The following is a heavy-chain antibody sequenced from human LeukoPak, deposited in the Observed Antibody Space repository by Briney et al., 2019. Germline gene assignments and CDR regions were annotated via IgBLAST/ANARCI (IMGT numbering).Heavy chain of an antibody. CDR2: MYYGGSN. J-gene: IGHJ4*02. CDR3: ARRANQMTRVTTFDY. D-gene: IGHD4-11*01. V-gene: IGHV4-39*01. Sequence: SETLSLTCTVSSDSVISSSYYWGWIRQPPGKGPEWIGSMYYGGSNYYNPSLKSRVTISVDTSKNQFSLKLSSVTAADTAVYYCARRANQMTRVTTFDYWGQGTLVTVSS. CDR1: SDSVISSSYY.